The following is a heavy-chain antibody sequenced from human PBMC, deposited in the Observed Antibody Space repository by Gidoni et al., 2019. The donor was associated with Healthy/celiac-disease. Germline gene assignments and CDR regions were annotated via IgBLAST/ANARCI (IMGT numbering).Heavy chain of an antibody. D-gene: IGHD3-22*01. CDR3: ARDDSSGYHGDY. Sequence: QVQLVQSGAEVKKPGASVKVSCKASGYTFTSHYMHWVRQAPGQGLEWMGIINPSGGSTSYAQKFQGRVTMTRDTSTSTVYMELSSLRSEDTAVYYCARDDSSGYHGDYWGQGTLVTVSS. CDR1: GYTFTSHY. CDR2: INPSGGST. J-gene: IGHJ4*02. V-gene: IGHV1-46*01.